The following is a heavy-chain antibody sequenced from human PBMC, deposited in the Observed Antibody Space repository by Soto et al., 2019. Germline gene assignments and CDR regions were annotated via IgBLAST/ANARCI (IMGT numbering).Heavy chain of an antibody. Sequence: SETLSLTCTVSGGSISSYYWSWIRQPPGKGLEWIGYIYYSGSTNYNPSLKSRVTISVDTSKNQFSLKLSSVTAADTAVYYCARAADTAMVPEFDYWGQGTLVTVSS. CDR1: GGSISSYY. D-gene: IGHD5-18*01. CDR2: IYYSGST. J-gene: IGHJ4*02. V-gene: IGHV4-59*01. CDR3: ARAADTAMVPEFDY.